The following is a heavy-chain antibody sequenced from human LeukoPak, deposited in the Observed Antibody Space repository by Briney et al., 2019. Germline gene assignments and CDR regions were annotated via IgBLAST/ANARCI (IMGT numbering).Heavy chain of an antibody. Sequence: GASVKVSCKASGYTFTGYYMQWVRQAPGQGLGWMGWINPNSGGTNYAQKFQGRVTMTRDTSISTAYMELSRLRSDDTAVYYCAKNYYGSGSYLWYFDLWGRGTLVTVSS. V-gene: IGHV1-2*02. J-gene: IGHJ2*01. D-gene: IGHD3-10*01. CDR3: AKNYYGSGSYLWYFDL. CDR1: GYTFTGYY. CDR2: INPNSGGT.